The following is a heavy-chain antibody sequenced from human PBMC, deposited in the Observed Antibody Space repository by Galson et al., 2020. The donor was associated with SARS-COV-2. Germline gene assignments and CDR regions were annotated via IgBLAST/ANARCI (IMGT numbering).Heavy chain of an antibody. J-gene: IGHJ4*02. Sequence: GGSLRLSCAASGFTFSSYGMHWVRQAPGKGLEWVAAISYAGSNKYYADSVKGRFTISRDNSKNTLYLQMNSLRAEDTAVYYCAKESAPYCSGGSCYGGLIDYWGQGTLVTVSS. CDR3: AKESAPYCSGGSCYGGLIDY. CDR2: ISYAGSNK. CDR1: GFTFSSYG. D-gene: IGHD2-15*01. V-gene: IGHV3-30*18.